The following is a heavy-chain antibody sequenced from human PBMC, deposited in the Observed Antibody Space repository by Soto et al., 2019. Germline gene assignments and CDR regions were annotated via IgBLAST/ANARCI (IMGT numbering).Heavy chain of an antibody. CDR3: ARTRDRRVGATAFDY. V-gene: IGHV1-2*04. CDR2: INPNSGGT. J-gene: IGHJ4*02. D-gene: IGHD1-26*01. Sequence: QVQLVQSGAEVKKPGASVKVSCKASGYTFTGYYMHWVRQAPGQGLEWMGWINPNSGGTNYAQKFQGWVTMTRDTSISTAYMELSRLRSDDTAVYYCARTRDRRVGATAFDYWGQGTLATVSS. CDR1: GYTFTGYY.